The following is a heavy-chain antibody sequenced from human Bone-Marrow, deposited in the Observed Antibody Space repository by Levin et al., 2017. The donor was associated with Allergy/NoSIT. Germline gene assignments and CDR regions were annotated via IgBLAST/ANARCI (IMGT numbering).Heavy chain of an antibody. CDR2: INEKGDTT. CDR1: GFTFHHYA. CDR3: ARQFLVGAP. Sequence: GGSLRLSCATFGFTFHHYAMNWVRQAPGKGLEWVSSINEKGDTTTYTDSVEGRFTISRDNFKSILYLQMNNLRAEDTAVYCCARQFLVGAPWGQGTVVTVSS. V-gene: IGHV3-20*04. J-gene: IGHJ5*02. D-gene: IGHD2-8*02.